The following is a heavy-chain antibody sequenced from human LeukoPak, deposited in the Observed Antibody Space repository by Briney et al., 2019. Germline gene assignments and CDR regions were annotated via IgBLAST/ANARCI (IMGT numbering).Heavy chain of an antibody. CDR1: GFTFSSYW. V-gene: IGHV3-48*01. Sequence: PGGSLRLSCAASGFTFSSYWMSWVRQAPGKGLEWGSYISSSSSTIYYADPLKGRFTISRDNSKNTLYLQMDSLRAEDTAKYYCAKSLLTTASGTGRAFDIWGQGTMVTVSA. CDR3: AKSLLTTASGTGRAFDI. D-gene: IGHD1-26*01. CDR2: ISSSSSTI. J-gene: IGHJ3*02.